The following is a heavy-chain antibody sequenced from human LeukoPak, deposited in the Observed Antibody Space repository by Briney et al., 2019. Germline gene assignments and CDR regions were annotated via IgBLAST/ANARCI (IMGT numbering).Heavy chain of an antibody. D-gene: IGHD1-26*01. CDR3: VRIRDSGSYYFYYGMDV. CDR1: GFTFSNYS. Sequence: PGGSLRLSCAVSGFTFSNYSMNWVRQAPGKGLEWVSYVSRTSSTILYADSVKGRFTISRDKAKNLVYLQMNSLRDEDTAVYYCVRIRDSGSYYFYYGMDVWGQGTTVTVSS. J-gene: IGHJ6*02. V-gene: IGHV3-48*02. CDR2: VSRTSSTI.